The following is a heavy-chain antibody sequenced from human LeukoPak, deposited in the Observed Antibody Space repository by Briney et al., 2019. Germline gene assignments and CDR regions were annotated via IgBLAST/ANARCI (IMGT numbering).Heavy chain of an antibody. CDR1: GFTFSSSA. Sequence: HTGGSLRLSCAASGFTFSSSAMSWVRQAPGKGLEWVSSITGSGRGDSTNYADSVKGRFTISRDNSKSTLYLQMNSLRAEDTAIYYCAKSGSGYYIWGQGTLVTVSS. J-gene: IGHJ4*02. CDR2: ITGSGRGDST. V-gene: IGHV3-23*01. CDR3: AKSGSGYYI. D-gene: IGHD3-3*01.